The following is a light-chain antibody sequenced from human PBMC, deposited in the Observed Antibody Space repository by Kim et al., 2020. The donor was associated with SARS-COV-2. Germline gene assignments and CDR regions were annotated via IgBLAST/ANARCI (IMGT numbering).Light chain of an antibody. Sequence: DIKITQSPSSLSASVGDRVTITCRASQDISRYLNWYQQKPGKAPKLLIYTASSLQSGVPSRFTGSGSETDFTLTISSLQPEDFATYYCQQTYSASRTFGQGTKVDIK. CDR1: QDISRY. J-gene: IGKJ1*01. CDR2: TAS. CDR3: QQTYSASRT. V-gene: IGKV1-39*01.